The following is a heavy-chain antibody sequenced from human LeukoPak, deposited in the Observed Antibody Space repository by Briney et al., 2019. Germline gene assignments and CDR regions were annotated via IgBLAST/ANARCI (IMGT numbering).Heavy chain of an antibody. V-gene: IGHV4-59*01. D-gene: IGHD2/OR15-2a*01. CDR2: IYYSGST. J-gene: IGHJ4*02. CDR1: GDSISNYY. CDR3: AREAIGRVDY. Sequence: PSETLSLTCTASGDSISNYYWSWIRQPPGKGLEWIGYIYYSGSTNYNPSLKSRVTISVDTSKKHFSLKLSSVTAADTAVYYCAREAIGRVDYWGQGILVTVSS.